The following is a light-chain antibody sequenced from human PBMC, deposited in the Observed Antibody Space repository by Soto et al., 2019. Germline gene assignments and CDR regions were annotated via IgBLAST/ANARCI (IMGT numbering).Light chain of an antibody. J-gene: IGKJ4*01. Sequence: DIPMTQSPSSLSASIGDRVTITCRASQTIGRYLNWYQQKPGKAPKLLIYSASGGVPSNFSGGGSGTEFTLTISSLQPEDSATYYCQQSYTNPLSFGGGTKVEIK. CDR1: QTIGRY. CDR2: SAS. CDR3: QQSYTNPLS. V-gene: IGKV1-39*01.